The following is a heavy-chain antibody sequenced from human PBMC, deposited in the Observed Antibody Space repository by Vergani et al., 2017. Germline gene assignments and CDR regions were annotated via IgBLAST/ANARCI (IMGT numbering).Heavy chain of an antibody. CDR3: ATSTVSYYYYGMDV. D-gene: IGHD4-17*01. Sequence: VQLVESGGGVVQPGRSLRLSCAASGFTFSSYGMSWVRQMPGKGLEWMGIIYPGDSDTRYSPSFQGQVTISADKSISTAYLQWSSLKASDTAMYYCATSTVSYYYYGMDVWGQGTTVTVSS. CDR1: GFTFSSYG. J-gene: IGHJ6*02. V-gene: IGHV5-51*01. CDR2: IYPGDSDT.